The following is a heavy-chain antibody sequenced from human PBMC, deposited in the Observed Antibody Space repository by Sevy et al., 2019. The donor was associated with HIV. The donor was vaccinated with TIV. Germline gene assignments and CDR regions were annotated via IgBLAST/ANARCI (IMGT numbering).Heavy chain of an antibody. CDR2: ISSSGSTI. Sequence: GGSLRLSCAASGFTFSDYYMSWIRQAPGKGLEWVSYISSSGSTIYYADSVKGRFTISRDNAENSLYLQMNSLRAEDTAVYYCARDSVAAANNYFDYWGQGTLVTVSS. CDR1: GFTFSDYY. D-gene: IGHD6-13*01. V-gene: IGHV3-11*04. CDR3: ARDSVAAANNYFDY. J-gene: IGHJ4*02.